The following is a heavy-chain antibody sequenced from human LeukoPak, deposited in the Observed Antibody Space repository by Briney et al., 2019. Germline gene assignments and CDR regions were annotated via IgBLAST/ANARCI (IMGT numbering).Heavy chain of an antibody. D-gene: IGHD2-8*01. CDR3: ARVVSNGDRAAFDI. J-gene: IGHJ3*02. CDR2: INHSGST. CDR1: GGSISSSSYY. V-gene: IGHV4-39*07. Sequence: SETLSLTCTVSGGSISSSSYYWGWIRRPPGKGLEWIGEINHSGSTNYNPSLKSRVTISVDTSKNQFSLKLSSVTAADTAVYYCARVVSNGDRAAFDIWGQGTMITVSS.